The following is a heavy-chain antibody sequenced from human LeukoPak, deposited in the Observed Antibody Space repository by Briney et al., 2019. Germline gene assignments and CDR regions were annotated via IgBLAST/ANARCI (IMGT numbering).Heavy chain of an antibody. V-gene: IGHV5-51*01. CDR1: GYSFTSYW. CDR3: ARRPTYSSGSLGDAFDI. CDR2: IYPGDSDT. J-gene: IGHJ3*02. D-gene: IGHD6-19*01. Sequence: GESLKISCKGSGYSFTSYWIGWVRQMPGKGLEWMGIIYPGDSDTRNSPSFQGQVTISADKSISTAYLQWSSLKASDTAIYYCARRPTYSSGSLGDAFDIWGQGTMVTVSS.